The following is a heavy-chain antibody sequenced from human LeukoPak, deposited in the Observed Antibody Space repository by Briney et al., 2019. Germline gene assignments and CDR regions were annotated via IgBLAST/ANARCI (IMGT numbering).Heavy chain of an antibody. CDR2: ISAYNGNT. CDR3: ARSREIIVATIPIDY. D-gene: IGHD5-12*01. Sequence: VASVKVSCKASGYTFTSYGISWVRQAPGQGLEWMGWISAYNGNTNYAQKLQGRVTMTTDTSTSTAYMELRSLRSDDTAVYYCARSREIIVATIPIDYWGQGTLVTVSS. J-gene: IGHJ4*02. V-gene: IGHV1-18*01. CDR1: GYTFTSYG.